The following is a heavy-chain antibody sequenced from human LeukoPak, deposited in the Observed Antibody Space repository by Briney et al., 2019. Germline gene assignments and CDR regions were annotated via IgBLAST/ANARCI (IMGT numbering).Heavy chain of an antibody. CDR3: ASDGGPITMVRGATDY. CDR2: IYHSGST. CDR1: GYSISSGYY. V-gene: IGHV4-38-2*01. J-gene: IGHJ4*02. D-gene: IGHD3-10*01. Sequence: SETLSLTCAVSGYSISSGYYWGWIRQPPGKGLEWIGSIYHSGSTYYNPSLKSRVTISVDTSKNQFSLKLSSVTAADTAVYYCASDGGPITMVRGATDYWGQGTLVTVSS.